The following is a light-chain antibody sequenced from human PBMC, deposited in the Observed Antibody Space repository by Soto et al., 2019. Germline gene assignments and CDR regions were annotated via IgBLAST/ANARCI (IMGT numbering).Light chain of an antibody. CDR2: AAR. CDR3: QQSHTTPYT. CDR1: QSISRN. Sequence: DIQLTQSPSSLSPSVGDRITLSCRASQSISRNLNWYQQMPGKAPSLLIYAARDLQSGVPGRFSGSGSGTEFNLTISSLQPEDLATYYCQQSHTTPYTFGQGTKLEI. V-gene: IGKV1-39*01. J-gene: IGKJ2*01.